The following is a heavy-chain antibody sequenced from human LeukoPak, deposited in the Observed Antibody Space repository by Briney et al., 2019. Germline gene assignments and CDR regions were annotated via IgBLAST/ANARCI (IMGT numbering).Heavy chain of an antibody. V-gene: IGHV3-23*05. CDR1: GFTFSTYA. J-gene: IGHJ4*02. CDR2: LYNDAFGSTT. Sequence: AGGSLRLSCSASGFTFSTYAMSWVRQAPGKGLEWVSTLYNDAFGSTTYYADSVTGRFTISRDNSQNTLFLQMSSLTAEDTAMYYCARELGGGGLHYFDYWGRGTLVTVSS. D-gene: IGHD3-16*01. CDR3: ARELGGGGLHYFDY.